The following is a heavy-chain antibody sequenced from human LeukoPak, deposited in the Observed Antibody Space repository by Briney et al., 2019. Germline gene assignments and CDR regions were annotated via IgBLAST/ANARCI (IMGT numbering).Heavy chain of an antibody. D-gene: IGHD3-22*01. CDR1: GGTFSSYA. V-gene: IGHV1-69*05. J-gene: IGHJ3*02. CDR3: ASFPGPRHYGSCGYSPPRAFYI. CDR2: IIPIFGTA. Sequence: ASVKVSCKASGGTFSSYAISWVRQAPGQGLEWMGGIIPIFGTANYAQKFQGRVTITTDESTSTAYMVLSSLRSEATAVYYCASFPGPRHYGSCGYSPPRAFYIWGQGTMVNVSS.